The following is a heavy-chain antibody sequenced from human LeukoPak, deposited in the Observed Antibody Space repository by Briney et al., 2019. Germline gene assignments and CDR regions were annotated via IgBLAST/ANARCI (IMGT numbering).Heavy chain of an antibody. D-gene: IGHD2-2*01. J-gene: IGHJ3*02. Sequence: ASVKVSCKVSGYTLTELSMHWVRQAPGKGFEWMGGFDPEDGETIYAQKFQGRVTMTEDTSTDTAYMELSSLRSEDTAVYYCATGPYCSSTSCQHDAFDIWGQGTMVTVSS. CDR1: GYTLTELS. CDR2: FDPEDGET. V-gene: IGHV1-24*01. CDR3: ATGPYCSSTSCQHDAFDI.